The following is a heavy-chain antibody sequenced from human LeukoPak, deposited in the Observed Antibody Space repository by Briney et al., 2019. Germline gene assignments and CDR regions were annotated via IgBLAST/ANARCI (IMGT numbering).Heavy chain of an antibody. CDR1: GGSISSSSYY. CDR2: IYHSGST. D-gene: IGHD5-18*01. V-gene: IGHV4-39*07. J-gene: IGHJ4*02. Sequence: SETLSLTCTVSGGSISSSSYYWGWIRPPPGKGLEWIGSIYHSGSTYYNPSLKSRVTISVDTSKNQFSLKLSSVTAADTAVYYCAKSSYSIFDYWGQGTLVTVSS. CDR3: AKSSYSIFDY.